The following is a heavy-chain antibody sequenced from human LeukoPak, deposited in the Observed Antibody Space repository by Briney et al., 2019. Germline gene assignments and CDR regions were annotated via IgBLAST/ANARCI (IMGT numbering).Heavy chain of an antibody. D-gene: IGHD6-19*01. J-gene: IGHJ4*02. CDR3: ARDRLEYSSGWPFDY. V-gene: IGHV1-18*01. CDR2: ISAYNGNT. CDR1: GYTFTSYG. Sequence: ASVKVSCKASGYTFTSYGISWVRQAPGQGLEWMGWISAYNGNTNYAQKLQGRVTMTTDTSTSTAYMELRSLRSDDTAVYYCARDRLEYSSGWPFDYWGLGTLVTVSS.